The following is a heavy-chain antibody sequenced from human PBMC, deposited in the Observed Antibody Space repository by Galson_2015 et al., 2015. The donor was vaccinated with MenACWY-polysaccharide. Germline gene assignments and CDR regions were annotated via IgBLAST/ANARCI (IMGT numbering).Heavy chain of an antibody. J-gene: IGHJ4*02. CDR2: IRYDGRDK. V-gene: IGHV3-30*02. D-gene: IGHD6-13*01. CDR3: AKDRTAAASDGDY. Sequence: WVAFIRYDGRDKYYADSVKGRFTLSRDNSKNTLYLQMDSLRAEDTAVYYCAKDRTAAASDGDYWGQGTLVTVSS.